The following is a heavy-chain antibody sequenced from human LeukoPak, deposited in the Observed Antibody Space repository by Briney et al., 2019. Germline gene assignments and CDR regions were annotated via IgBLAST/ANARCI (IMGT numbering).Heavy chain of an antibody. CDR3: ARILTRYYYMDV. D-gene: IGHD1-14*01. CDR1: GDSISSRSYY. Sequence: SETQSLTCTVSGDSISSRSYYWSWIRQPPGKGLEWIGSIYYSGSTYYNPSLKSRVTISVNTSKNQFSLKLSSVTAADTAVYYCARILTRYYYMDVWGKGTTVTVSS. J-gene: IGHJ6*03. V-gene: IGHV4-39*07. CDR2: IYYSGST.